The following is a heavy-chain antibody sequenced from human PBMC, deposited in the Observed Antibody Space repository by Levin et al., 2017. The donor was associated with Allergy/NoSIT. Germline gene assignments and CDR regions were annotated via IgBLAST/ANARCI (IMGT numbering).Heavy chain of an antibody. CDR2: ISGSGDSA. J-gene: IGHJ4*02. D-gene: IGHD1-14*01. V-gene: IGHV3-23*01. CDR3: AKGVADYNTGWYYFDS. Sequence: LSLTCAGSGFIFSTYALNWVRQAPGKGLEWVSVISGSGDSAYYADSVKGRFTISRDNSENTLYLQMSSLRAEDTAIYYCAKGVADYNTGWYYFDSWGQGTLVSVSS. CDR1: GFIFSTYA.